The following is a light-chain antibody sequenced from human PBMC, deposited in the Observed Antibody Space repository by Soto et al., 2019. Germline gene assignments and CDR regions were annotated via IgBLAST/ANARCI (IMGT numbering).Light chain of an antibody. CDR1: QVIGSRY. J-gene: IGKJ2*01. CDR3: QQFGSSIPHT. Sequence: EIVMTQSPGTLSLSPGERATISCRASQVIGSRYLAWYHQKSGQAPRLLIYGASSRATGIPDRFSGSGSGTDFTLTISRLEPEDVGVYYCQQFGSSIPHTFGQGTKLEI. V-gene: IGKV3-20*01. CDR2: GAS.